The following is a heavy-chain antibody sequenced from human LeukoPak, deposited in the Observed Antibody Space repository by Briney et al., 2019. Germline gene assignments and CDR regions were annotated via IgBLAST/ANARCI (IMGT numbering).Heavy chain of an antibody. Sequence: ASVKVSCKASGYTFTGYYMHWVRQAPGQGLEWMGRINPNSGGTNYAQKFQGRVTMTRDTSISTAYMELNRLRSDDTAVYYCARAGGVTYYYGSGSRLGVYYFDYWGQGTLVTVSS. CDR2: INPNSGGT. J-gene: IGHJ4*02. CDR1: GYTFTGYY. D-gene: IGHD3-10*01. CDR3: ARAGGVTYYYGSGSRLGVYYFDY. V-gene: IGHV1-2*06.